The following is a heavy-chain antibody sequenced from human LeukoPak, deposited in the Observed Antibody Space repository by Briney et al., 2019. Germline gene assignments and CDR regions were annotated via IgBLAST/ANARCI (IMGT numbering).Heavy chain of an antibody. D-gene: IGHD3-16*02. CDR3: ARDQYVWGSYRYSYGADRYYFDY. CDR1: GGSISSISYY. J-gene: IGHJ4*02. Sequence: SETLSLTCTVSGGSISSISYYWGWIRQPPGKGLEWIGTVYYSETYYNPSLKSRVTISADTSKNQFSLKLSSVTAADTAVYYCARDQYVWGSYRYSYGADRYYFDYWGQGTLVTVSS. CDR2: VYYSET. V-gene: IGHV4-39*07.